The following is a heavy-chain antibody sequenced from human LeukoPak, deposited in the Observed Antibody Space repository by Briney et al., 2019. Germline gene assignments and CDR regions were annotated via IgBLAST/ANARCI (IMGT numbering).Heavy chain of an antibody. J-gene: IGHJ4*02. CDR3: ARAMPDCSSTSCYSV. Sequence: SETLSLTCAVYGGSFSGYYWSWVRQPLGKGLEWIGEINHSGSTNYNPSLKSRVTISVDTSKNQFSLKLSSVTAADTAVYYCARAMPDCSSTSCYSVWSQGTLVTVSS. D-gene: IGHD2-2*01. CDR2: INHSGST. V-gene: IGHV4-34*01. CDR1: GGSFSGYY.